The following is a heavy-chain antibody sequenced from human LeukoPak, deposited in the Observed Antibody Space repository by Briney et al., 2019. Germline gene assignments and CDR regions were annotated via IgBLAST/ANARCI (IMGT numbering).Heavy chain of an antibody. D-gene: IGHD1-26*01. V-gene: IGHV3-53*01. CDR1: GFTVSSNY. CDR2: IYSGGST. Sequence: GGSLRLSCAASGFTVSSNYMSWVRQAPGKGLEWVSIIYSGGSTFYADSVKGRFTISRGNSKNTLYLQMNSLRAEDTAVYYCARGGSYLSAFDIWGQGTMVPVSS. J-gene: IGHJ3*02. CDR3: ARGGSYLSAFDI.